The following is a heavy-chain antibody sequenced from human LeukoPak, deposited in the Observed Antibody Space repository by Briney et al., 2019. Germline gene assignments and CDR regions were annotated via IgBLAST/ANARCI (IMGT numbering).Heavy chain of an antibody. Sequence: GGSLRLSCAASGFALSDYYMSWIRQPPGKGLEWVSYISSSGSTMYYADSVKGRFTISRDNAKNSLYLQMNSLRVEDTAVYYCARAGRGFSYGSSDYWGQGTLVTVSS. CDR1: GFALSDYY. D-gene: IGHD5-18*01. CDR3: ARAGRGFSYGSSDY. J-gene: IGHJ4*02. CDR2: ISSSGSTM. V-gene: IGHV3-11*04.